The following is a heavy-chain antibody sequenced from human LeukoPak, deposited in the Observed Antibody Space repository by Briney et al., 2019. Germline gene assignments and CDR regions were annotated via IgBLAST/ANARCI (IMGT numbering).Heavy chain of an antibody. CDR3: AKAPPPHSGCGGDCFSGGVFDI. J-gene: IGHJ3*02. CDR1: GYTFTSYG. CDR2: ISAYNGNT. D-gene: IGHD2-21*02. V-gene: IGHV1-18*01. Sequence: GASVKVSCKASGYTFTSYGISWVRQAPGQGLEWMGWISAYNGNTNYAQKLQGRVTMTTDTSTSTAYMELRSLRSDDTAVYYCAKAPPPHSGCGGDCFSGGVFDIGGQGKMVTV.